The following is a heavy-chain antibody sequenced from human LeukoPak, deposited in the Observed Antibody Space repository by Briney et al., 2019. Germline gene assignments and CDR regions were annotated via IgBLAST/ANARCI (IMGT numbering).Heavy chain of an antibody. D-gene: IGHD5-18*01. CDR2: ISSNGGKT. Sequence: GGSLRLSCAASGFTFSSYDMHWVRQAPGKGLEYVSTISSNGGKTNYANSVKGRFTISRDNSNNTLYLQMNSLRAEDTAVYYCAKRTGRDTREYWGQGTLVTVSS. CDR1: GFTFSSYD. CDR3: AKRTGRDTREY. V-gene: IGHV3-64*01. J-gene: IGHJ4*02.